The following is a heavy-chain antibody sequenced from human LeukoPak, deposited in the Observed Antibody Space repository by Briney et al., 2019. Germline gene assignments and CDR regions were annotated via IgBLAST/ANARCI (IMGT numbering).Heavy chain of an antibody. CDR1: GFTVSSNY. V-gene: IGHV3-66*01. CDR2: IYSGGST. D-gene: IGHD3-16*01. Sequence: PGGSLRLSCAASGFTVSSNYMSLVRQAPGKGLEWVSVIYSGGSTYYADSVKGRFTISRDNSKNTLYLQMNSLRAEDTAVYYCARDQRGGGSVRFDYWGQGTLVTVSS. J-gene: IGHJ4*02. CDR3: ARDQRGGGSVRFDY.